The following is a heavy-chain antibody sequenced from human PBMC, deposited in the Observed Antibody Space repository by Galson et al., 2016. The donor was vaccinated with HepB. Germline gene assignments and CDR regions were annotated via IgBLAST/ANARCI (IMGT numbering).Heavy chain of an antibody. Sequence: LRLSCAASGFYISRSYMAWVRQAPGKGLEWVSVMYTAGHTYYADSVRGRFTISRDNPKNILSLQMNSLRVEDTAVYYCARAPECTGGVCYDNWLDPWGQGTLVTVSS. CDR3: ARAPECTGGVCYDNWLDP. CDR1: GFYISRSY. D-gene: IGHD2-8*02. J-gene: IGHJ5*02. CDR2: MYTAGHT. V-gene: IGHV3-53*01.